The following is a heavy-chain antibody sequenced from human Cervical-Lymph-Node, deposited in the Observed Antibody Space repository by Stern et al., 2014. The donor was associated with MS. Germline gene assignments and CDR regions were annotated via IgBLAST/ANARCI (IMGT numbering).Heavy chain of an antibody. D-gene: IGHD3-3*01. CDR1: GYIFTGYY. J-gene: IGHJ6*02. CDR2: INPNTGGT. Sequence: VQLVQSGAEVKKPGASVKVSCKTSGYIFTGYYIHWVRQAPGQGLEWMAWINPNTGGTKYAQKFQGRVTMSRDTSMSTAYVELSSLTSDDTAVYYCARDQRGITIFGVVTDYYYLGMDVWGQGTTVTVSS. V-gene: IGHV1-2*02. CDR3: ARDQRGITIFGVVTDYYYLGMDV.